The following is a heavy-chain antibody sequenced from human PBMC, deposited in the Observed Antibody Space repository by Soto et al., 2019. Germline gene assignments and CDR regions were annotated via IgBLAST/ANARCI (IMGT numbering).Heavy chain of an antibody. CDR3: ARDTGDGTFDF. V-gene: IGHV1-3*01. Sequence: ASVKVSCKASGYTFSSYAMHWVRQAPGQRLEWMGWINAGYGNTKSSQKFQDRVTISRDTSASTAYMELTSLGSEDTAVYYCARDTGDGTFDFWGQGTLVTVSS. CDR1: GYTFSSYA. J-gene: IGHJ4*02. D-gene: IGHD7-27*01. CDR2: INAGYGNT.